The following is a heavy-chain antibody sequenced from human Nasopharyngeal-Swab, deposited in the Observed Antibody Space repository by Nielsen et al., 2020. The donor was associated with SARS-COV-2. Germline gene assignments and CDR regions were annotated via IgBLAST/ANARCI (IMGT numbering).Heavy chain of an antibody. CDR3: ARDKVLCSSTSCYENYYGMDV. D-gene: IGHD2-2*01. CDR2: ISWNSGSI. Sequence: SLKISCAASGFTFDDYAMHWVRQAPGKGLEWVSGISWNSGSIGYADSVKGRFTISRDNANNSLYQQMNSLRAEDTAVYYCARDKVLCSSTSCYENYYGMDVWGQGTTVTVSS. J-gene: IGHJ6*02. CDR1: GFTFDDYA. V-gene: IGHV3-9*01.